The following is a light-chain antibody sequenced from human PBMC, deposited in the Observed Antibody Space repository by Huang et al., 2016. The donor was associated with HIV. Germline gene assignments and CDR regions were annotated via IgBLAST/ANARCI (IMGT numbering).Light chain of an antibody. Sequence: DIQMTQSPSSLSASVGDRVTITCQASHDISNYINWYQQRPGKAPKLLIYHASTLETGVPSRFSGNGSGTNFSFIINSLQPEDIATYFCQQYDNLYTFGQGTKLEI. CDR3: QQYDNLYT. CDR2: HAS. CDR1: HDISNY. J-gene: IGKJ2*01. V-gene: IGKV1-33*01.